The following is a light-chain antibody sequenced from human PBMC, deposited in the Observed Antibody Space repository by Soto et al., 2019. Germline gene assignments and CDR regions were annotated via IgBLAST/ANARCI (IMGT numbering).Light chain of an antibody. J-gene: IGKJ4*01. CDR3: QQYDTYPLT. CDR1: QTISYW. Sequence: DIQMTQSPSTLSASVGDRVTITCRASQTISYWLAWYQQKPGKAPNLLISKASSLESGVPSRLSGSGSGTEFTLTISSLQPDDFATYYCQQYDTYPLTFGGGTKVEIK. V-gene: IGKV1-5*03. CDR2: KAS.